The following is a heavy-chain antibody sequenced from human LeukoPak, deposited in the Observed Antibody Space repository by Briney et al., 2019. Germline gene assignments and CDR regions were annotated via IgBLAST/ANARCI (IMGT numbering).Heavy chain of an antibody. Sequence: GGSLRLSCSASGFTFSSYAMHWVRQAPGKGLEYVSAISSNGGSTYYADSVKGRFTISRDSSKNTLYLQMSSLRAEDTAVYYCVKDRSYYYDSSGNWDFDYWGQGTLVTVSS. CDR3: VKDRSYYYDSSGNWDFDY. V-gene: IGHV3-64D*09. CDR2: ISSNGGST. D-gene: IGHD3-22*01. CDR1: GFTFSSYA. J-gene: IGHJ4*02.